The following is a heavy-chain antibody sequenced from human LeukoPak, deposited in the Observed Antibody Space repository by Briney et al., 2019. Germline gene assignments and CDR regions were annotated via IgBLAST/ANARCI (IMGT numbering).Heavy chain of an antibody. J-gene: IGHJ4*02. D-gene: IGHD2-8*02. V-gene: IGHV3-23*01. Sequence: GGSLRLSCEASGFTFTSYVMSWVRQAPGKGLEWVSAISGGGGSTFYSDSVKGRFTISRDNSENRLYLDMNSLRAEDTAVYYCARSTASDFWGRGTLLIASS. CDR2: ISGGGGST. CDR3: ARSTASDF. CDR1: GFTFTSYV.